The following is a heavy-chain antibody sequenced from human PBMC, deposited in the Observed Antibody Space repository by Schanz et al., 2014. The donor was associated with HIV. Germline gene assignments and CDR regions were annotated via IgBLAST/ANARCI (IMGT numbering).Heavy chain of an antibody. CDR2: ISYDGNKK. CDR1: GFRFSTYG. CDR3: ANLLYADSPPNGLDV. D-gene: IGHD4-17*01. J-gene: IGHJ6*02. Sequence: QVQLVESGGGVVQPGRSLRLSCAAYGFRFSTYGLHWVRQAPGKGLEWVAVISYDGNKKYYADSVKGRFTISRDNSKNMLFLQMNSLRVEDTAVYYCANLLYADSPPNGLDVWGQGTTVTVSS. V-gene: IGHV3-30*18.